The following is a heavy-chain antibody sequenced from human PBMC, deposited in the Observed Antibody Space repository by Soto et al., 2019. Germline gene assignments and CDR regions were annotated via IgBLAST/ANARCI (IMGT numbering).Heavy chain of an antibody. CDR3: GRPHDFGDYVDY. D-gene: IGHD4-17*01. CDR2: MNPNSGNT. Sequence: ASVKVASKASGYTFTSYDINWVRQATGQGLEWMGWMNPNSGNTGYAQKFQGRVTMTRNTSISTAYMELGSLRSEDPAVHYCGRPHDFGDYVDYWGQGTLITGSS. CDR1: GYTFTSYD. V-gene: IGHV1-8*01. J-gene: IGHJ4*02.